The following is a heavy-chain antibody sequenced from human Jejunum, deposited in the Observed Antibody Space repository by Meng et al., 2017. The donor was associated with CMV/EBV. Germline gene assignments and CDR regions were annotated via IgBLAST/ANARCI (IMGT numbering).Heavy chain of an antibody. Sequence: CAASGFTFSNYGMSWVRQASGKGLEWVSSINYSGGYTYYANSVKGRFTISRDNSKSTLYLQMNNLTAEDTAMYYCARLYGGGAFDIWGQGTMVTVSS. CDR1: GFTFSNYG. CDR3: ARLYGGGAFDI. CDR2: INYSGGYT. V-gene: IGHV3-23*01. J-gene: IGHJ3*02. D-gene: IGHD4-23*01.